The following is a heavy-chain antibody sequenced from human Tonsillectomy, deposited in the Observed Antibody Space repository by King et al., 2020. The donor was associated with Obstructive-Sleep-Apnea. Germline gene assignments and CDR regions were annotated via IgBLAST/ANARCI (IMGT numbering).Heavy chain of an antibody. Sequence: VQLQESGPGLVKPSETLSLTCTVSGGSISSYYWSWIRQPPGKGLEWIGYIYYSGSTNYNPSLKSRVTISVDTSKNQFSLKLSSVTAADTAVYYCARDSLRDYDSSGYYYRTLDYWGQGTLVTVSS. D-gene: IGHD3-22*01. CDR1: GGSISSYY. CDR2: IYYSGST. CDR3: ARDSLRDYDSSGYYYRTLDY. V-gene: IGHV4-59*01. J-gene: IGHJ4*02.